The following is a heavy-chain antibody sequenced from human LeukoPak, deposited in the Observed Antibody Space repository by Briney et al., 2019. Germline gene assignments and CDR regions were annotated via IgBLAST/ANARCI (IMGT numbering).Heavy chain of an antibody. CDR1: GGTFSSYA. CDR3: ARAAPNTYSAFDI. D-gene: IGHD2-21*01. Sequence: GASVKVSCKASGGTFSSYAISWVRQAPGQGLEWMGGIIPIFGTANYAQKFQGRVTITTDESTSTAYMELRSLRSDDTAVYYCARAAPNTYSAFDIWGQGTMVTVSS. CDR2: IIPIFGTA. J-gene: IGHJ3*02. V-gene: IGHV1-69*05.